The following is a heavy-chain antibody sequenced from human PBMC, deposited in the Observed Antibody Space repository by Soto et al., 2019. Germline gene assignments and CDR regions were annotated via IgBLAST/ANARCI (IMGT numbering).Heavy chain of an antibody. CDR1: GFSLSTSGVG. D-gene: IGHD6-13*01. CDR3: AHKSSSWYLVWTFDY. Sequence: QITLKESGPTLVKPTQTLTLTCTFSGFSLSTSGVGVGWIRQPPGKALEWLALIYWDDDKRYSPSLKSRLTITKDTSKNQVVLTMTNMDPVDTATYYCAHKSSSWYLVWTFDYWGQGTLVTVSS. CDR2: IYWDDDK. J-gene: IGHJ4*02. V-gene: IGHV2-5*02.